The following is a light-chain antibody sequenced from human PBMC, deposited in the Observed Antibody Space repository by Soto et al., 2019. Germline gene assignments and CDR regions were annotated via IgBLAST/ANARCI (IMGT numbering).Light chain of an antibody. CDR1: QSISSW. V-gene: IGKV1-5*03. Sequence: DIQMTQSPSTLSASVGDRVTITCRASQSISSWLAWYQQKPGKAPKLLIYRASSLGSGVPSRFSGGGSGTEFTLSISSLQPDDLATYDCQQDDSSVYTFGQGTKLEIK. CDR2: RAS. CDR3: QQDDSSVYT. J-gene: IGKJ2*01.